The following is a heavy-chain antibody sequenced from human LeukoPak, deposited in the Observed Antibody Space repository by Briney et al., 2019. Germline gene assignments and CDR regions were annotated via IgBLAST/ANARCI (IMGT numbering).Heavy chain of an antibody. CDR3: ARENSGIDY. D-gene: IGHD1-7*01. CDR1: GYTFTGYY. V-gene: IGHV1-2*02. Sequence: ASVKVSCKASGYTFTGYYMHWVRQAPGQGLEWMGWINPNSGGTNYAQKFQGRVTMTRDTSASTAYMELSSLRSEDMAVYYCARENSGIDYWGQGTLVTVSS. J-gene: IGHJ4*02. CDR2: INPNSGGT.